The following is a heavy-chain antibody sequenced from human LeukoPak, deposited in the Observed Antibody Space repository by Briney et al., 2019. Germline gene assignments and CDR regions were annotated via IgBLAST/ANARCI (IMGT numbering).Heavy chain of an antibody. V-gene: IGHV3-33*06. CDR2: IWYDGSNK. D-gene: IGHD1-26*01. CDR3: AKDGATNYACDI. J-gene: IGHJ3*02. Sequence: GGSLRLSCAASGFTFSSYGMHWVRQAPGKGLEWVAIIWYDGSNKYYADSVKGRFTISGDNSKNTLYLQMNSLRAEDTAVYYCAKDGATNYACDIWGQGTMVTVSS. CDR1: GFTFSSYG.